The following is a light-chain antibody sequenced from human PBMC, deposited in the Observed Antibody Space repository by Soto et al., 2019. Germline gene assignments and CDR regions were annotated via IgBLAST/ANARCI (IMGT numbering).Light chain of an antibody. J-gene: IGLJ2*01. CDR1: IGSKS. CDR3: QVWDSSSDHVV. Sequence: SSELTQPPSVSVAPGQTARITCGGNIGSKSVHWYQQKPGQAPVLVVYDDSDRPSGIPERFSGSNSGNTATLTISRVEAGDEADYYCQVWDSSSDHVVFGGGTKLTVL. V-gene: IGLV3-21*02. CDR2: DDS.